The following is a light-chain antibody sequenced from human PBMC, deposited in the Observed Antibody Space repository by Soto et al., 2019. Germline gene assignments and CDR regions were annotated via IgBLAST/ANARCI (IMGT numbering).Light chain of an antibody. CDR1: QSVGAS. CDR3: QQYHTASQWT. Sequence: DIQLTQSPSTLSASVGDRVTITCRASQSVGASLAWYQQRPGIAPKLLIYRASNLEGGVPSRFSGVGSGTEFSLFITGLQPDDFATYYCQQYHTASQWTFGQGTK. CDR2: RAS. V-gene: IGKV1-5*03. J-gene: IGKJ1*01.